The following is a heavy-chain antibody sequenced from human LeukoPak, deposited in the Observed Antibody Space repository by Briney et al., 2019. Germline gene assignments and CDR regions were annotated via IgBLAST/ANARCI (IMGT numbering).Heavy chain of an antibody. CDR2: IRSKSNNYAT. CDR1: GFSFSASA. CDR3: TRVYGDYVPFDY. V-gene: IGHV3-73*01. J-gene: IGHJ4*02. Sequence: GGSLRLSCAASGFSFSASAVHWVRQASGKGLEWVGRIRSKSNNYATAYTASVNGRFTISRDDSKNTAYLQMNTLKTEDTAAYYCTRVYGDYVPFDYWGQGTLVTVSS. D-gene: IGHD4-17*01.